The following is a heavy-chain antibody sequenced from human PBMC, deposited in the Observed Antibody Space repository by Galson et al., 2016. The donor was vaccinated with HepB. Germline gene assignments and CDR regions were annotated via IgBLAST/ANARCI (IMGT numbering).Heavy chain of an antibody. CDR1: GFTFSTYA. Sequence: SLRLSCAASGFTFSTYAMSWVRQAPGKGLEWVAFISYDGSNKKYADSVKGRFTISRDNSKKTLYLQMNSLRAEDTAVYYCAKDGRIYCSSASRHDHSHYWGQGTLVTVSS. CDR3: AKDGRIYCSSASRHDHSHY. D-gene: IGHD2-2*01. CDR2: ISYDGSNK. J-gene: IGHJ4*02. V-gene: IGHV3-30*18.